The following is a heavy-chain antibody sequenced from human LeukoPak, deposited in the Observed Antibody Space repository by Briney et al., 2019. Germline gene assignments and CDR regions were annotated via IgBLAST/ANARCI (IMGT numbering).Heavy chain of an antibody. CDR2: ISAYNGNT. CDR3: ARDRGFNRFGYPSVAGIRWFDP. J-gene: IGHJ5*02. CDR1: GYTFTGYY. D-gene: IGHD6-19*01. V-gene: IGHV1-18*04. Sequence: GASVKVSCKASGYTFTGYYMHWVRQAPGQGLEWMGWISAYNGNTNYAQKLQGRVTMTTDTSTRTAYMELRSLRSDDTAVYYCARDRGFNRFGYPSVAGIRWFDPWGQGTLVTVSS.